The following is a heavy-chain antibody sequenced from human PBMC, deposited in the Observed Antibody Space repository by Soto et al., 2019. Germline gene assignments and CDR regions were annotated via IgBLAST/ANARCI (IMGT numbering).Heavy chain of an antibody. D-gene: IGHD2-2*01. Sequence: TGGSLRLSCAASGFTFSSYGMHWVRQAPDKGLEWVAVISYDGSNKYYADSVKGRFTISRDNSKNTLYLQMNSLRAEDTAVYYCANSGCSSISCYPSPSPPIAHWGQGTLVTASA. CDR1: GFTFSSYG. CDR2: ISYDGSNK. V-gene: IGHV3-30*18. CDR3: ANSGCSSISCYPSPSPPIAH. J-gene: IGHJ4*02.